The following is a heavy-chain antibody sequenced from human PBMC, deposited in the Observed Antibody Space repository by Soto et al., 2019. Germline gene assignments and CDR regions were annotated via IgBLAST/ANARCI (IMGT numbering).Heavy chain of an antibody. D-gene: IGHD3-22*01. J-gene: IGHJ1*01. CDR2: IYYSGRT. Sequence: SATLSLTCTVSGGSISSSSYYWGWIRQPPGKGLEWIGYIYYSGRTYYNPSLKSRSTISVDTSKNQFSLRLSSVTAADTAVYYCARLHSMYYDFQHWGQGTLVTVSS. V-gene: IGHV4-39*07. CDR3: ARLHSMYYDFQH. CDR1: GGSISSSSYY.